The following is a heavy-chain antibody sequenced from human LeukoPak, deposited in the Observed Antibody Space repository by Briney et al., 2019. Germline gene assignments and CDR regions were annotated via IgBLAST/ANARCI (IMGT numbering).Heavy chain of an antibody. Sequence: GGSLGLSCAASGFTFSSYAMSWVRQAPGKGLEWVSAISGSGGSTYYADSVKGRFTISRDNSKNTLYLQMNSLRAEDTAVYYCAKGPGRDILAISYGMDVWGQGTTVTVSS. CDR3: AKGPGRDILAISYGMDV. D-gene: IGHD3-9*01. CDR2: ISGSGGST. J-gene: IGHJ6*02. V-gene: IGHV3-23*01. CDR1: GFTFSSYA.